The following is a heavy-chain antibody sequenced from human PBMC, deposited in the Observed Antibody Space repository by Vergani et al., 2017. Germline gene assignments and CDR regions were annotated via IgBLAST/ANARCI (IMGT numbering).Heavy chain of an antibody. CDR3: ARGRGDNWYFDL. D-gene: IGHD3-10*01. Sequence: QVQLQESGPGLVKPPGTLSLTCAVSGDSISSNNCWTWVRQPPGKGLEWIGEINHSGSTNYNPSLKSRVTVSVDESRNLFSLRLNSVTAADTAVYYCARGRGDNWYFDLWGRGTLVTVSS. J-gene: IGHJ2*01. CDR2: INHSGST. V-gene: IGHV4-4*03. CDR1: GDSISSNNC.